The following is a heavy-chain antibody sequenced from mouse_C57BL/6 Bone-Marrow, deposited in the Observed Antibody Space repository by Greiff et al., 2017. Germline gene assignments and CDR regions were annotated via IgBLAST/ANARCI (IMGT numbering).Heavy chain of an antibody. CDR2: ISDGGSYT. D-gene: IGHD2-4*01. CDR3: AREDYYEGFAY. Sequence: EVKLVESGGGLVKPGGSLKLSCAASGFTFSSYAMSWVRQTPEKRLEWVATISDGGSYTYYPDNVKGRFTFSRDNANNNLYLQMSHLKSEDTAMYYCAREDYYEGFAYWGKGTLVTVSA. CDR1: GFTFSSYA. V-gene: IGHV5-4*01. J-gene: IGHJ3*01.